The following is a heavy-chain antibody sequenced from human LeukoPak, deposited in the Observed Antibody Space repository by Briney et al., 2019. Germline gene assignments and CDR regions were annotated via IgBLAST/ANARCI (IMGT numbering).Heavy chain of an antibody. J-gene: IGHJ4*02. V-gene: IGHV1-18*01. Sequence: ASVKVSCKASPYTFINYDIIWVRQAPGQGLEWMGWISAYNGNTNYAQKLQGRVSMTTDTSTSTAYMELRSLRSDDTAVYHCARVWRTSPYYIDYWGQGTLVTVSS. CDR3: ARVWRTSPYYIDY. D-gene: IGHD2-21*01. CDR2: ISAYNGNT. CDR1: PYTFINYD.